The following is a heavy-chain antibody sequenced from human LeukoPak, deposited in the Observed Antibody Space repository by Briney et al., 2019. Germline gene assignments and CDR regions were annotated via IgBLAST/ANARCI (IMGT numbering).Heavy chain of an antibody. CDR3: AKGRTASP. CDR1: GFTFSDYH. V-gene: IGHV3-11*01. D-gene: IGHD1/OR15-1a*01. Sequence: GGSLRLSCVASGFTFSDYHMSWLRQAPGKGLEYVSYITSSGGTTYYVDSVKGRFTTSRDNAKNSVYLQMNSLRAADTALYYCAKGRTASPWGQGTPVTVSS. CDR2: ITSSGGTT. J-gene: IGHJ5*02.